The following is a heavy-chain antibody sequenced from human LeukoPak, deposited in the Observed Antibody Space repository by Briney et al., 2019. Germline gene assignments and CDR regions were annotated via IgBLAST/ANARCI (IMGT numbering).Heavy chain of an antibody. D-gene: IGHD3-22*01. V-gene: IGHV3-66*01. J-gene: IGHJ3*02. Sequence: GGSLRLSCAASGFAASNNYMSWVRQAPGKGLEWVSVIYSGGGTDYADSVKGRFTISRDNSENTLYLQMNSLRAEDTAVYYCAIIRAYYYDSSGYYDAFDIWGQGTMVTVSS. CDR1: GFAASNNY. CDR3: AIIRAYYYDSSGYYDAFDI. CDR2: IYSGGGT.